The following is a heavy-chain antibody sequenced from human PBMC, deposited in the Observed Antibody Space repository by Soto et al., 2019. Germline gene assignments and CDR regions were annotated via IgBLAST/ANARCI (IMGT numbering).Heavy chain of an antibody. CDR2: ISYDGSNK. Sequence: GESLKISCAASGFTFSSYGMHWVRQAPGKGLEWVAVISYDGSNKYYADSVKGRFTISRDKSISTAYLQWSSLKASDTAMYYCARPSGDGYNWYVYGMDVWGQGTTVTVSS. V-gene: IGHV3-30*03. CDR1: GFTFSSYG. J-gene: IGHJ6*02. D-gene: IGHD1-1*01. CDR3: ARPSGDGYNWYVYGMDV.